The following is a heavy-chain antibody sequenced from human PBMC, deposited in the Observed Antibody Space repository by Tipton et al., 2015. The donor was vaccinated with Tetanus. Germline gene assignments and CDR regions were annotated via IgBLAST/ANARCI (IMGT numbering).Heavy chain of an antibody. CDR2: IDPNSGGT. V-gene: IGHV1-2*02. J-gene: IGHJ6*02. CDR3: ARDRGDYIYYGMDV. CDR1: GYTFTGYY. D-gene: IGHD3-22*01. Sequence: QVQLVQSGAEVKKPGASVKVSCKASGYTFTGYYIYWVRQAPGQGLECMGWIDPNSGGTVYAQKFQGRVTMTRDTSISTAYMELRSLRSDDTAVYYCARDRGDYIYYGMDVWGPGTTVTVS.